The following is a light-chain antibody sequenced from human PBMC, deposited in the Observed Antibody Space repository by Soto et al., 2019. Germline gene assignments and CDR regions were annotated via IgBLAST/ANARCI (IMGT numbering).Light chain of an antibody. V-gene: IGLV2-14*01. CDR1: SSDVGGYNR. CDR2: EVT. Sequence: QSALTQPASVSGSPGQSITISCTGTSSDVGGYNRVSWYQQHPGKAPKLMIYEVTNRPSGVSNRFSGSKFGNTAFLTISGLRAEDEAHYYCNSYTTSSTVVFGGGTQLTVL. J-gene: IGLJ7*01. CDR3: NSYTTSSTVV.